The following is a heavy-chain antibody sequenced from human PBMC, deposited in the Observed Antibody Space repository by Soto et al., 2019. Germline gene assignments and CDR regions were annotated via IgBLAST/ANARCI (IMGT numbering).Heavy chain of an antibody. CDR3: ARVATMEVVNSPLFFFDH. V-gene: IGHV3-48*03. J-gene: IGHJ4*02. CDR2: ISTRGTTI. Sequence: LRLSCAASGFSFGIYGMTWVRQGPGKGLEWISDISTRGTTIHYSDSVRGRFTISRDNAKNTLYLHLNSLRDEDTAVYYCARVATMEVVNSPLFFFDHWGQGTLVTAPQ. D-gene: IGHD2-2*01. CDR1: GFSFGIYG.